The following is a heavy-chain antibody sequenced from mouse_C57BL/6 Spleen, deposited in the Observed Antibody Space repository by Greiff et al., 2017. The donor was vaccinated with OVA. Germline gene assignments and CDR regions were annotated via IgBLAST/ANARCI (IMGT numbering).Heavy chain of an antibody. J-gene: IGHJ4*01. D-gene: IGHD4-1*01. CDR1: GYTFTSYG. CDR3: ARLTGGAMDY. Sequence: QVQLKQSGAELARPGASVKLSCKASGYTFTSYGISWVKQRTGQGLEWIGEIYPRSGNTYYNEKFKGKATLTADKSSSTAYMELRSLTSEDSAVYFCARLTGGAMDYWGQGTSVTVSS. V-gene: IGHV1-81*01. CDR2: IYPRSGNT.